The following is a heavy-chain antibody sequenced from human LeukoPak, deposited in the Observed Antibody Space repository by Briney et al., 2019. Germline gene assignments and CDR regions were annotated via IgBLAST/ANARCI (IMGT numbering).Heavy chain of an antibody. D-gene: IGHD2-2*01. J-gene: IGHJ3*02. CDR2: ISAYNGNT. CDR1: GYTFTSYG. CDR3: ARIVVVPAAPPDVI. Sequence: ASVKVSCKASGYTFTSYGISWVRQAPGQGLEWMGWISAYNGNTNYAQKLQGRVTMTTDTSTSTAYMELRSLRSDDTAVYYCARIVVVPAAPPDVIWGQGTMVTVSS. V-gene: IGHV1-18*01.